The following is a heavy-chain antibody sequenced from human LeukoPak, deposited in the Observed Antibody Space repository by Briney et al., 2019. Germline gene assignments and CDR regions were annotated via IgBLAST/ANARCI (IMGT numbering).Heavy chain of an antibody. V-gene: IGHV1-2*02. D-gene: IGHD6-13*01. CDR2: INPNSGGT. CDR3: ARAYGTSWYYFDY. J-gene: IGHJ4*02. CDR1: GYTFTGYY. Sequence: ASVKVSCKASGYTFTGYYMHWVRQAPGQGLEWMGWINPNSGGTNYAQKFQGRVTMTRDTSISTAYMELTRLRSADTAVYYCARAYGTSWYYFDYWGQGTLVTVSS.